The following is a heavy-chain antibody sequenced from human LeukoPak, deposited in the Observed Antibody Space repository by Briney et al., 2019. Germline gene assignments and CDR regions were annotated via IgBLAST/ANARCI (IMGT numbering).Heavy chain of an antibody. Sequence: GGSLRLSCAASGFTVSSNYMSWVREAPGKGLEWVSVIYIGGNTYYADSVKGRFTISRDNSKNTLYLQMNSLTAEDTAVYYCARGDGYNYWDYWGQGTLVTVSS. V-gene: IGHV3-53*01. CDR1: GFTVSSNY. CDR3: ARGDGYNYWDY. D-gene: IGHD5-24*01. J-gene: IGHJ4*02. CDR2: IYIGGNT.